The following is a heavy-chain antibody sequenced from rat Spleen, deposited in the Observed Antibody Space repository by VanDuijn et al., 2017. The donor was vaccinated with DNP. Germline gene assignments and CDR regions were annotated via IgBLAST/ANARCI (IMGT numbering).Heavy chain of an antibody. Sequence: QVQLKESGPGLVQPSQTLSLTCTVSGFSLTSNSVSWVRQSPGKGLEWMGTMWSGGTTDYNSALKSRLSISRDTSKSQVFLKVNSLKTEDTGIYYCSSSYIADYYVMDAWGQGASVTVSS. V-gene: IGHV2-1*01. CDR3: SSSYIADYYVMDA. CDR2: MWSGGTT. D-gene: IGHD1-2*01. CDR1: GFSLTSNS. J-gene: IGHJ4*01.